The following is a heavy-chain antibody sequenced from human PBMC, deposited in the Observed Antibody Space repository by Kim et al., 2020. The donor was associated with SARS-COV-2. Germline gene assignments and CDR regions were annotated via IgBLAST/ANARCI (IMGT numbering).Heavy chain of an antibody. D-gene: IGHD5-18*01. Sequence: YYADSVKGRCTISRDNAKNSLNLQMNSLRAEDTAVYYCARDKRYSYYFDYWGQGTLVTVSS. V-gene: IGHV3-48*03. CDR3: ARDKRYSYYFDY. J-gene: IGHJ4*02.